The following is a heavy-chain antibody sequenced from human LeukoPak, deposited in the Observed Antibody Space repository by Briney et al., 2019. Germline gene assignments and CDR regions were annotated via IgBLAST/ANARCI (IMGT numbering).Heavy chain of an antibody. D-gene: IGHD3-22*01. CDR2: ISYSGST. J-gene: IGHJ4*02. Sequence: SETLSLTCTVSGDSISSYYWSWIRQPPGKGLEWIGYISYSGSTNYNPSLKSRVTISVDMSKNQFSLKLSSVTAADTAVYYCARFSNYYDSSCIDYWGQGTLVTVSS. V-gene: IGHV4-59*01. CDR3: ARFSNYYDSSCIDY. CDR1: GDSISSYY.